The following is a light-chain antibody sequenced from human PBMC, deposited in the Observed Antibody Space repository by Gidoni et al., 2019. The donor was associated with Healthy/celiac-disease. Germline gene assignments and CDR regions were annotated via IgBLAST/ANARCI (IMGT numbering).Light chain of an antibody. J-gene: IGKJ4*01. CDR1: QSVSSY. CDR3: QQRSNWPL. CDR2: DAS. V-gene: IGKV3-11*01. Sequence: EIVFTQSPATLSLSPGERATLSCRASQSVSSYLAWYQQKPGQAPRLLIYDASNRATGIPARFSGSGSGTDFTLTISSLEPEDFAVYYCQQRSNWPLFGGGTKVEIK.